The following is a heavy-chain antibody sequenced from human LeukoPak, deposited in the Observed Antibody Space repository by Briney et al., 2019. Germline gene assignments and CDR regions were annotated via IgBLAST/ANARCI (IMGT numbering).Heavy chain of an antibody. CDR3: ARGSYCSSTSCYTSEFDY. CDR2: ISSSSSTI. Sequence: PGGSLRLSCAASGFTFSSYSMNWVRQAPGKGLEWVSYISSSSSTIYYADSVKGRFTISRDNAKNSLYLLMNSLRAEDTAVYYCARGSYCSSTSCYTSEFDYWGQGTLVTVSS. V-gene: IGHV3-48*04. D-gene: IGHD2-2*02. J-gene: IGHJ4*02. CDR1: GFTFSSYS.